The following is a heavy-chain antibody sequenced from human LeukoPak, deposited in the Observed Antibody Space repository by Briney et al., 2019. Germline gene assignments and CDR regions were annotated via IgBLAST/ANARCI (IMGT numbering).Heavy chain of an antibody. D-gene: IGHD2-2*01. CDR2: MNPNSGNS. Sequence: ASVKVSCKASGYTFTSYDINWVRQATGQGLEWMGWMNPNSGNSGYAQKFQGRVTMTRNTSISTAYMELSSLRSEDTAVYYCAREGGRGCSSTSCYASGAFDIWGQGTMVTVSS. J-gene: IGHJ3*02. V-gene: IGHV1-8*01. CDR3: AREGGRGCSSTSCYASGAFDI. CDR1: GYTFTSYD.